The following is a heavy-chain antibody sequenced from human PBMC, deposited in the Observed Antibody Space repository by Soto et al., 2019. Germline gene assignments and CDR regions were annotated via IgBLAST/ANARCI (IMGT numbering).Heavy chain of an antibody. CDR1: GFSLSTSGVG. V-gene: IGHV2-5*02. CDR2: IYWDDDK. D-gene: IGHD1-1*01. CDR3: AHFRPCGTSYWVFDL. J-gene: IGHJ2*01. Sequence: QITLKESGPTLVKPTQTLTLTCTFSGFSLSTSGVGVGWIRQPPGKALEWLALIYWDDDKRYSPSLKSRLTITKDTSKNQVVLTMTKMDPVDTATYYCAHFRPCGTSYWVFDLWGRGTLVTVSS.